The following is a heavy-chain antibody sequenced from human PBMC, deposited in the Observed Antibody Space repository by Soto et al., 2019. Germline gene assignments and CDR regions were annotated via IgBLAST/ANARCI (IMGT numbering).Heavy chain of an antibody. D-gene: IGHD6-19*01. J-gene: IGHJ4*02. CDR1: GGSISSYY. Sequence: QVQLQESGPGLVKPSETLSLTCTVSGGSISSYYWSWIRQPPGKGLEWIGYIYYSGSTKYNPSLRIRVTISIDTSKNQFSLRLHSVTAADTAVYYCARGFVAVAADFDYWGQGTLVTVSS. V-gene: IGHV4-59*01. CDR2: IYYSGST. CDR3: ARGFVAVAADFDY.